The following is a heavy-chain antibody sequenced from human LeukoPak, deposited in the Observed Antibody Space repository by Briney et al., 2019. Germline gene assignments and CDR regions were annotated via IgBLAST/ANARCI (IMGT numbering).Heavy chain of an antibody. J-gene: IGHJ3*02. CDR2: IYSGGST. V-gene: IGHV3-53*01. CDR1: GFTVSSNY. Sequence: PGGSLRLSCAASGFTVSSNYMSWVRQAPGKGLEWVSVIYSGGSTYYADSVKGRFTISRDNSKNTLYLQMNSLRAEDTAVYYCAKDLILWFGGSNAFDIWGQGTMVTVSS. D-gene: IGHD3-10*01. CDR3: AKDLILWFGGSNAFDI.